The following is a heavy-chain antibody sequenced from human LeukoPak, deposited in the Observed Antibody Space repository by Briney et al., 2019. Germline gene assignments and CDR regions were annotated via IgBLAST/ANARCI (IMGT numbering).Heavy chain of an antibody. CDR1: GGSISSYY. D-gene: IGHD5-18*01. CDR2: IYYSGST. CDR3: ARRPPDMVAFDY. J-gene: IGHJ4*02. Sequence: PSETLSLTCTVSGGSISSYYWSWIRQPPGKGQEWMGYIYYSGSTNYNPSLKSRVSISVDTSKNQFSLRLMSVTAADTAVYYCARRPPDMVAFDYWGQGTLVTVSS. V-gene: IGHV4-59*01.